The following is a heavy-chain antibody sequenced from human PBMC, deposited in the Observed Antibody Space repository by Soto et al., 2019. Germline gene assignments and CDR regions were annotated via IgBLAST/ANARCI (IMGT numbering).Heavy chain of an antibody. J-gene: IGHJ6*02. Sequence: SETLSLTCAVYGGSFSGYYLSWIRQPPGKGLEWIGEINHSGSTNYNPSLKSRVTISVDTSKNQFSLKLSSVTAADAAVYYCASGPPMVRGVRNYYYGMDVWGQGTTVTVSS. D-gene: IGHD3-10*01. CDR1: GGSFSGYY. CDR3: ASGPPMVRGVRNYYYGMDV. CDR2: INHSGST. V-gene: IGHV4-34*01.